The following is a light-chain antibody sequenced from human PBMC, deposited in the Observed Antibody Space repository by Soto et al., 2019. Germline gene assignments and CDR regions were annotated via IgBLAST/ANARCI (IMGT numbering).Light chain of an antibody. CDR3: QQRSNWPRFT. CDR2: DVS. Sequence: EIVLTQSPATLSLSPGERATLSCRASQSVSSYLAWYQQKPGQAPRLLIYDVSNRATGIPARFSGSGSGTDFTLTISSLEPEDFEVYYGQQRSNWPRFTFGPGTKVDIK. V-gene: IGKV3-11*01. CDR1: QSVSSY. J-gene: IGKJ3*01.